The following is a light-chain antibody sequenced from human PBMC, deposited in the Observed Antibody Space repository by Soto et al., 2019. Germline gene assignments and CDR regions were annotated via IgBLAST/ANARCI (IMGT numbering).Light chain of an antibody. CDR1: QSVSSY. J-gene: IGKJ4*01. CDR3: QQRSNWPST. V-gene: IGKV3-11*01. CDR2: DAS. Sequence: EIVLTQSPATLSLSPGERATLSCRASQSVSSYLAWYQQKPGQAPSLLIYDASSRATGIQARFSGSGSGTDFNLTIPSLEPEDFAVYYCQQRSNWPSTFGGGTKVEI.